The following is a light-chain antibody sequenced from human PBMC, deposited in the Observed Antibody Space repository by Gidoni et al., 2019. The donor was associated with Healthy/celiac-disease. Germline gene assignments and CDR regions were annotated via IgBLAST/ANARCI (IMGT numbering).Light chain of an antibody. CDR2: DAS. Sequence: EIVLTQSPATLSLSPGERATLSCRASQSVSSYFAWYQQKPGQAPRLLIYDASNRATGIPARFSGSGSGTDFTLTISSLEPEDFAVYYCQQRSNWPPYTFXXXTKLEIK. CDR1: QSVSSY. V-gene: IGKV3-11*01. CDR3: QQRSNWPPYT. J-gene: IGKJ2*01.